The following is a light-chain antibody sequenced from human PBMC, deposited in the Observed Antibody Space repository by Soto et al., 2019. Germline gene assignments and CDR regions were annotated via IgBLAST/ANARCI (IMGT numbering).Light chain of an antibody. CDR3: QHYNSYPWT. CDR2: KAS. CDR1: QSISNW. V-gene: IGKV1-5*03. J-gene: IGKJ1*01. Sequence: DIPMTQSPSTLSASVGDRVTITCRASQSISNWLAWYQQKPGKAPNLLIYKASSLQSGVPSRFSGSGSGTEFTLTISSLQPDDFATYYCQHYNSYPWTFGQGTKVEI.